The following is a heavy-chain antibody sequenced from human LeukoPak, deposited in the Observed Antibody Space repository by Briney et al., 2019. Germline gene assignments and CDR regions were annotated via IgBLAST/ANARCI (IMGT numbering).Heavy chain of an antibody. CDR3: ARDPSWGMAFDC. J-gene: IGHJ4*02. CDR2: IWYDGSNK. V-gene: IGHV3-33*01. CDR1: GFTFSSYG. Sequence: GGSLRLSCAASGFTFSSYGMHWVRQAPGKGLEWVAVIWYDGSNKYYADSVKGRFTISRDNSKNTLYMQMNSLRAEDTAVYYCARDPSWGMAFDCWGQGTLVTVSS. D-gene: IGHD2-8*02.